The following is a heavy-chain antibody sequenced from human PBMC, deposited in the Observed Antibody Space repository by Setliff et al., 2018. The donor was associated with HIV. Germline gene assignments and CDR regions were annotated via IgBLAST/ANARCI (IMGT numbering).Heavy chain of an antibody. CDR1: GGSIRSSNYY. J-gene: IGHJ5*02. V-gene: IGHV4-39*07. CDR2: IDDRGST. CDR3: ARRFMVRGVIPWFDP. D-gene: IGHD3-10*01. Sequence: SETLSLTCTVSGGSIRSSNYYWAWIRQTPGKGLEWIASIDDRGSTHHSPSLKSRVTMAVDTPKNQFSLKLSSVTAADTAVYYCARRFMVRGVIPWFDPWGQGTLVTVSS.